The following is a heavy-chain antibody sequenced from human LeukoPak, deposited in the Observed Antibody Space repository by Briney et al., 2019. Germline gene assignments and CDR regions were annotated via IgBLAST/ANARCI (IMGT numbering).Heavy chain of an antibody. CDR3: ARSSGGYSYYYDY. D-gene: IGHD3-22*01. J-gene: IGHJ4*02. CDR1: GGSISSYY. CDR2: IYIGGST. Sequence: SETLSLTCIVSGGSISSYYWNWIRQSAGKGLEWIGRIYIGGSTNYNPSLKSRVTISVDTSKNQFSLKLSSVTAADTAVYYCARSSGGYSYYYDYWGQGTLVTVFS. V-gene: IGHV4-4*07.